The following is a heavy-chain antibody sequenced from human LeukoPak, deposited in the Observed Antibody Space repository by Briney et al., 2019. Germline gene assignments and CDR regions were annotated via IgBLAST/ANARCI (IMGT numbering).Heavy chain of an antibody. J-gene: IGHJ6*02. CDR2: ISYDGSNK. CDR3: ARGVAATETLDYYYYGMDV. CDR1: GFTFSSYA. V-gene: IGHV3-30-3*01. Sequence: PGRSLRLSCAASGFTFSSYAMHWVRQAPGKGLEWVAVISYDGSNKYYADSVKGRFTISRDNSKNTLYLQMNSLRAEDTAVYYCARGVAATETLDYYYYGMDVWGQGTTVTVSS. D-gene: IGHD2-15*01.